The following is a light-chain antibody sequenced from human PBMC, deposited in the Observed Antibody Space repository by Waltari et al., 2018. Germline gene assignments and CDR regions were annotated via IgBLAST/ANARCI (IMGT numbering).Light chain of an antibody. Sequence: QSVLPQPPSVCEAPRQQVTIPFSGSSSNVGHNAVNWYQQVPGKAPKLLVFADDPPPSGVSDRFSGSKSGTSASLAISGLRSEDEGVYFCAAWDDSLKGVLFGGGTKLTVL. CDR3: AAWDDSLKGVL. J-gene: IGLJ2*01. CDR1: SSNVGHNA. CDR2: ADD. V-gene: IGLV1-36*01.